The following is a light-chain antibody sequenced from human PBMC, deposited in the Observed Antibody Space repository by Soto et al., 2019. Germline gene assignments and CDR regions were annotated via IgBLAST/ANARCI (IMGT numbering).Light chain of an antibody. Sequence: DVVMTQSPLFLPVTLGQPASISCRSSESLVFSDGNTYLTWLHQRPGQSPRRLIYKVSKRGSGVPDRFSGSGSGTDFTLKISRVEAEDVGLYYCMQALQTPRTFGQGTKVEIK. CDR3: MQALQTPRT. J-gene: IGKJ1*01. V-gene: IGKV2-30*01. CDR1: ESLVFSDGNTY. CDR2: KVS.